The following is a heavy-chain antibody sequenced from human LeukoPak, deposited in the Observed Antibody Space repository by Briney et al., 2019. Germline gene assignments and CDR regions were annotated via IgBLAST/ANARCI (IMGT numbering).Heavy chain of an antibody. J-gene: IGHJ4*02. CDR1: GGSISSYY. V-gene: IGHV4-4*07. Sequence: SETLSLTCTVSGGSISSYYWSWIRQPAGQGLEGIGRIYTSGSNNYNPSLKSRVTMSVDTPKNQFSLKLSSVTAADTAVYYCARGGDYDILTGYYKAFDYWGQGTLVTVSS. CDR3: ARGGDYDILTGYYKAFDY. D-gene: IGHD3-9*01. CDR2: IYTSGSN.